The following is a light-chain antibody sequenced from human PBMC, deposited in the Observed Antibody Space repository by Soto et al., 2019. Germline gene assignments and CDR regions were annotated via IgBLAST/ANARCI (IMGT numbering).Light chain of an antibody. CDR2: KAS. CDR1: QSISSW. J-gene: IGKJ1*01. V-gene: IGKV1-5*03. CDR3: QQYNSYWT. Sequence: DIQMTQSPSTLSASVGDRVTITCRASQSISSWLAWYQQKQGKAPKLLIYKASSLESGVPSRFRGSGSGTEFTLTISSLQPDDFSTYYCQQYNSYWTFDQGTKVEIK.